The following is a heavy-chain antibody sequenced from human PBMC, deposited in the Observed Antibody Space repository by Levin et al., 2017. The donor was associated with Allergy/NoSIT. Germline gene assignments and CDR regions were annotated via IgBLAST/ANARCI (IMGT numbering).Heavy chain of an antibody. V-gene: IGHV4-39*01. Sequence: SETLSLTCTVSGDSIRSGSNYWGWIRQPPGKGLEWIGSIYYNGNTYYNPSLKSRVTVSADTSKNQFSLKLSSVTAADTAMYYCARGGYSNGYSEWFDHWGQGTLVTVSS. CDR3: ARGGYSNGYSEWFDH. CDR1: GDSIRSGSNY. J-gene: IGHJ5*02. CDR2: IYYNGNT. D-gene: IGHD3-22*01.